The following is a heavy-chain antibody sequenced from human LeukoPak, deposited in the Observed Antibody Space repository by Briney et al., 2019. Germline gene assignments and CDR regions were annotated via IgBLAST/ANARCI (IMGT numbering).Heavy chain of an antibody. CDR2: IYPGDSDT. V-gene: IGHV5-51*01. CDR1: RYSFTTYW. J-gene: IGHJ4*02. D-gene: IGHD6-13*01. CDR3: ARQPEYSSSWAY. Sequence: GESLKISCRGSRYSFTTYWIGWVRQMPGKGLEWMGIIYPGDSDTRYSPSFQGQVTISADKSISTAYLQWSSLKASDTAMYYCARQPEYSSSWAYWGQGTLVTVSS.